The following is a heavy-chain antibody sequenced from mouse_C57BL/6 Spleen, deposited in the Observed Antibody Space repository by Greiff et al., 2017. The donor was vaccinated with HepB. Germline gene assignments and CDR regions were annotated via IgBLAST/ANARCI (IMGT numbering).Heavy chain of an antibody. CDR1: GYTFTSYD. D-gene: IGHD2-14*01. Sequence: QVQLKQSGPELVKPGASVKLSCKASGYTFTSYDINWVKQRPGQGLEWIGWIYPRDGSTKYNEKFKGKATLTVDTSSSTAYMELHSLTSEDSAVYFCARRGTRCDGWFAYWGQGTLVTVSA. J-gene: IGHJ3*01. CDR2: IYPRDGST. V-gene: IGHV1-85*01. CDR3: ARRGTRCDGWFAY.